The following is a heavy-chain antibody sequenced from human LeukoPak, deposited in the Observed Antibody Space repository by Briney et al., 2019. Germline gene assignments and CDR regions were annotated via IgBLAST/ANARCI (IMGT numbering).Heavy chain of an antibody. J-gene: IGHJ6*03. CDR2: ISSSGSTI. CDR3: AAHPDYYDSSGYYNYYYYMDV. Sequence: PGGSLSLSCAASGFTFSDYYMSWIRQAPGKGLERVSYISSSGSTIYYADSVKGRFTISRDNAKDSLYLQMNRLRAEDTAVYYCAAHPDYYDSSGYYNYYYYMDVWGKGTTVTVSS. D-gene: IGHD3-22*01. V-gene: IGHV3-11*01. CDR1: GFTFSDYY.